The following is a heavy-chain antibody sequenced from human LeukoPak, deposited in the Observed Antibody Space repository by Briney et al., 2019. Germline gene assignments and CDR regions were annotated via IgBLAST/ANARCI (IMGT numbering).Heavy chain of an antibody. V-gene: IGHV3-23*01. Sequence: GGSLRLSCAASGFTFSSYAMSWVRQAPGKGLERVSAISGSGGSTYYADSVKGRFTISRDNSKNTLYLQMNSLRAEDTAVYYCAKDHTYYYDSSGYYYFDYWGQGTLVTVSS. CDR3: AKDHTYYYDSSGYYYFDY. J-gene: IGHJ4*02. CDR1: GFTFSSYA. D-gene: IGHD3-22*01. CDR2: ISGSGGST.